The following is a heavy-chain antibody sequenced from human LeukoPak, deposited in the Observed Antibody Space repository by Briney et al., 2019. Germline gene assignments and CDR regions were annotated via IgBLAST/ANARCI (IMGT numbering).Heavy chain of an antibody. CDR2: IIGSGGST. Sequence: PGGSLRLSCAAPGFTFSSYAMSWVRQAPGKGLEWVSAIIGSGGSTYYAGSVKGRFAISRDNSKNTLCLQMNSLRAEDTAVYYCAMYYYDSSGYSKSYYFDYWGQGTLVTVSS. CDR3: AMYYYDSSGYSKSYYFDY. J-gene: IGHJ4*02. D-gene: IGHD3-22*01. V-gene: IGHV3-23*01. CDR1: GFTFSSYA.